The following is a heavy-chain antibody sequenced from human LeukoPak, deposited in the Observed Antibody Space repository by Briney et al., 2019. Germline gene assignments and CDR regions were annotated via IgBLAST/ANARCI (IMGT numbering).Heavy chain of an antibody. D-gene: IGHD1-26*01. CDR2: IWYDGSNK. J-gene: IGHJ6*02. CDR3: ARWGGSYLGYYYGMDV. CDR1: GFTFSSYG. V-gene: IGHV3-33*01. Sequence: GGSLRLSCAASGFTFSSYGMHWVRQAPGKGLEWVAVIWYDGSNKYYADSVKGRFTISRDNSKNTLYLQMNSLRAEDTAVYYCARWGGSYLGYYYGMDVWGQGTTVTVSS.